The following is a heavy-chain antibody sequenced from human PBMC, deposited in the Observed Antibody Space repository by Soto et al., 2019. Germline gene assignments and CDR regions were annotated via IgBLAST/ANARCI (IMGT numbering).Heavy chain of an antibody. J-gene: IGHJ5*01. V-gene: IGHV3-30*18. CDR3: AKGAHRRQMLSWFDS. Sequence: QVQLVESGGGVVQPGRSLRLSCTASGFTLSSFGIHWVRKAPGKGLEWVTIIAYDGSDKYYAASVKGRFTISRDNSKNTVYLEMNSLRGDDTAVYYCAKGAHRRQMLSWFDSWGQGTLVTVSS. CDR1: GFTLSSFG. D-gene: IGHD2-8*01. CDR2: IAYDGSDK.